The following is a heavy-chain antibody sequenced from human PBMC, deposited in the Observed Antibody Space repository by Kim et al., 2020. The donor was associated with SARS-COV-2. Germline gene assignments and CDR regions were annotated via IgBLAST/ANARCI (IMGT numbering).Heavy chain of an antibody. CDR2: ISYDGSNK. CDR1: GFTFSSYA. CDR3: AREYSSGWYYYYGMDV. V-gene: IGHV3-30*04. J-gene: IGHJ6*02. D-gene: IGHD6-19*01. Sequence: GGSLRLSCAASGFTFSSYAMHWVRQAPGKGLEWVAVISYDGSNKYYADSVKGRFTISIDNSKNTLYLQMNSLRAEDTAVYYCAREYSSGWYYYYGMDVWGQGTTVTVSS.